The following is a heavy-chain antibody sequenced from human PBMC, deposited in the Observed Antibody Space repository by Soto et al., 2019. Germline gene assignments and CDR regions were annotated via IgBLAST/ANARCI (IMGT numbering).Heavy chain of an antibody. CDR1: GFTFSNYA. CDR2: ISGSGDNT. CDR3: AKFSNYCTNGVCYYCFDY. D-gene: IGHD2-8*01. V-gene: IGHV3-23*01. J-gene: IGHJ4*02. Sequence: GGSLRLSCAASGFTFSNYAMSWVRQAPGKGLEWVSAISGSGDNTYYADSVKGRFTISRDNSKNTLFLQMNSLRAEDTAVYYCAKFSNYCTNGVCYYCFDYWGQGTLVTVSS.